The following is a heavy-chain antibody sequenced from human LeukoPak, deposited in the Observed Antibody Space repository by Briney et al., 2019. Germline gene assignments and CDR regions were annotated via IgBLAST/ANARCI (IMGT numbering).Heavy chain of an antibody. V-gene: IGHV4-61*02. J-gene: IGHJ5*02. CDR1: GGSISSGSYY. Sequence: SQTLSLTCTVSGGSISSGSYYWSWIRQPAGKGLEWIGRIYTSGSTNYNPSLKSRVTISVDTSKNQFSLKLSSVTAADTAVYYCARGGESYKTVWFGELPTGWFDPWGQGTLVTVSS. CDR3: ARGGESYKTVWFGELPTGWFDP. CDR2: IYTSGST. D-gene: IGHD3-10*01.